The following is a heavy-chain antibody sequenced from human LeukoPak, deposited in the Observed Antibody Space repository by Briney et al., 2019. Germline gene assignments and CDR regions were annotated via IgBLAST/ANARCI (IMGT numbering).Heavy chain of an antibody. CDR2: ISSSSSYI. V-gene: IGHV3-21*01. J-gene: IGHJ4*02. D-gene: IGHD5-18*01. CDR3: ANSYGSEGIDY. CDR1: GFTFSSYS. Sequence: KSGGSLRLSCAASGFTFSSYSMNWVRQAPGKGLEWVSSISSSSSYIYYADSVKGRFTISRDNAKNSLYLRMNSLRAEDTAVYYCANSYGSEGIDYWGQGTLVTVSS.